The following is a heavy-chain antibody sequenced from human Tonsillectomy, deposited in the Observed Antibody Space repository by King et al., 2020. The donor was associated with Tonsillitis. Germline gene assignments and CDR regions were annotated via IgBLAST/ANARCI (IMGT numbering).Heavy chain of an antibody. V-gene: IGHV3-30*04. CDR2: VSYDGGDK. D-gene: IGHD1-26*01. J-gene: IGHJ6*02. CDR3: VRASSSTSWGMTYGMDF. Sequence: VQLVESGGGVVQPGRSLRLSCAASGFTFRSYAMHWVRQAPGKGLEWVAIVSYDGGDKYYADSVKGRFIISRDNSKNTLYLQMHGLRAEDTAVYYCVRASSSTSWGMTYGMDFWGQGTTVTVSS. CDR1: GFTFRSYA.